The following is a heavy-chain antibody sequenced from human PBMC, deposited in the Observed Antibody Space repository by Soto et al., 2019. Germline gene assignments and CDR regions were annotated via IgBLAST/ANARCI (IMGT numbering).Heavy chain of an antibody. Sequence: AESLTLPCAPSGLFLSIHYIDWDSQVPGKGLEWGGRTRNKANRYSPEYAPSVKGRFTISRHDLDDSMYLQMNSLKTEDTAVYYCASDTGGSYDYWGQGARVTVSS. J-gene: IGHJ4*02. D-gene: IGHD1-26*01. CDR1: GLFLSIHY. CDR3: ASDTGGSYDY. CDR2: TRNKANRYSP. V-gene: IGHV3-72*01.